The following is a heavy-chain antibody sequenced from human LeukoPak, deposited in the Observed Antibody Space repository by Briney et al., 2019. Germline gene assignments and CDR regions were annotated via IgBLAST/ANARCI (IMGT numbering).Heavy chain of an antibody. D-gene: IGHD2-2*01. V-gene: IGHV4-39*01. CDR1: GGSISSSSYY. CDR3: ARSYCSSTTCYAVGAFDI. Sequence: SETLSLTCSVSGGSISSSSYYWGWIPQPPAKGLDWIGSIYYSGTTYYNPSLKSRVTVSVDTSRNRFSLKLSSVTAADTAVYYCARSYCSSTTCYAVGAFDIWGQGTMVSVSS. J-gene: IGHJ3*02. CDR2: IYYSGTT.